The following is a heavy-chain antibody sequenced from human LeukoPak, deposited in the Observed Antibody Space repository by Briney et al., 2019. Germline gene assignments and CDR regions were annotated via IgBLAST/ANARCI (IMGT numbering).Heavy chain of an antibody. D-gene: IGHD2-15*01. CDR2: IKSKTDGGTT. J-gene: IGHJ4*02. Sequence: PGGSLRLSCAASGFTFSSACMTWVRQAPGKGLEWVGRIKSKTDGGTTDYAAPVKGRFTISRDDSKHTVYLQMNSLKTEDTAVYYCTTEGYCSGGNCYSYDNWGQGTLVTVSS. V-gene: IGHV3-15*01. CDR3: TTEGYCSGGNCYSYDN. CDR1: GFTFSSAC.